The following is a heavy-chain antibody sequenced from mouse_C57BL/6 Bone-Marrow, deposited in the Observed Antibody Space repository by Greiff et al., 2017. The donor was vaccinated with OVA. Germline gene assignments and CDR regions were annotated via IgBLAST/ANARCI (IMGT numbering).Heavy chain of an antibody. CDR1: DSEVFPIAY. D-gene: IGHD2-5*01. J-gene: IGHJ2*01. CDR2: ILPSIGRT. CDR3: ARAAYYSNYGFDY. V-gene: IGHV15-2*01. Sequence: QVQLKESGSELRSPGSSVKLSCKDFDSEVFPIAYMSWVRQKPGHGFEWIGGILPSIGRTIYGEKFEDKATLDADTLSNTAYLELNSPTSEDSAIYYCARAAYYSNYGFDYWGQGTTLTVSS.